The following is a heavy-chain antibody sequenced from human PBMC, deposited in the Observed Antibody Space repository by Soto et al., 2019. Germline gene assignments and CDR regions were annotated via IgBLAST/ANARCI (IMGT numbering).Heavy chain of an antibody. CDR3: AKDHGVGGSGHYVTPSLFDY. V-gene: IGHV3-23*01. CDR2: ISGSGGST. CDR1: GFTFSSYA. J-gene: IGHJ4*02. D-gene: IGHD3-10*01. Sequence: GGSLRLSCAASGFTFSSYAMSWVRQAPGKGLEWVSAISGSGGSTYYADSVKGRFTISRDNSKNTLYLQMNSLRAEDTAVYYCAKDHGVGGSGHYVTPSLFDYWGQGTLVTVSS.